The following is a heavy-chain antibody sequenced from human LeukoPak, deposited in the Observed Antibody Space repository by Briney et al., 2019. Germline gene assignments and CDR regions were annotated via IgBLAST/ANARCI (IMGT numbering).Heavy chain of an antibody. CDR3: ARRLKRYYGSGSYYNPLDY. D-gene: IGHD3-10*01. Sequence: LSLTCAVYGGSFSDYYMSWIRQAPGKGLEWVSYISSSGSTIYYADSVKGRFTISRDNAKNSLYLQMNSLRAEDTAVYYCARRLKRYYGSGSYYNPLDYWGQGTLVTVSS. CDR1: GGSFSDYY. CDR2: ISSSGSTI. V-gene: IGHV3-11*01. J-gene: IGHJ4*02.